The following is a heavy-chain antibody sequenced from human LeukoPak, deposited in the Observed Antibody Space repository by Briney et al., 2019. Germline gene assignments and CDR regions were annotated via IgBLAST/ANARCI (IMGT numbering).Heavy chain of an antibody. V-gene: IGHV4-39*01. CDR3: ARHRAARFSDY. D-gene: IGHD6-6*01. CDR2: IYYSGST. J-gene: IGHJ4*02. Sequence: SETLSHTCTVSGGSISSSSYYWGWVRQPPGKGLEWIGSIYYSGSTYYNPSLKSRVTISVDTSKNQFSLKLSSVTAADTAVYYCARHRAARFSDYWGQGTLVTVSS. CDR1: GGSISSSSYY.